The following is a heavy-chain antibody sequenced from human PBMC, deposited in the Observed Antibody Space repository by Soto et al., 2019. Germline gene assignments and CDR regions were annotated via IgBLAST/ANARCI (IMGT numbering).Heavy chain of an antibody. J-gene: IGHJ5*02. Sequence: GGSLRLSCAASGFTFSSYWMSWVRQAPGKGLEWVANIKQDGSEKYYVDSVKGRFTISRDNAKNSLYLQMNSLRAEDTAVYYCAREGIQLWHNWFDPWGQGTLVTVSS. V-gene: IGHV3-7*01. CDR3: AREGIQLWHNWFDP. CDR2: IKQDGSEK. D-gene: IGHD5-18*01. CDR1: GFTFSSYW.